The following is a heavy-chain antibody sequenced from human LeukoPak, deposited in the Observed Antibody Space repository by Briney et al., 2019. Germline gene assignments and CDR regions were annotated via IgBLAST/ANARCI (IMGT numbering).Heavy chain of an antibody. J-gene: IGHJ6*03. Sequence: GESLKISCKGFGYSFSSYWIGWVRQMPGKGLEWMGIIYPGDSDTRYSPSFQGQVTISADNSISTAYLQWSSLKASGTAMYYCARHPSGLGSPYYMDVWGKGTTVTVSS. V-gene: IGHV5-51*01. CDR2: IYPGDSDT. CDR1: GYSFSSYW. D-gene: IGHD2-15*01. CDR3: ARHPSGLGSPYYMDV.